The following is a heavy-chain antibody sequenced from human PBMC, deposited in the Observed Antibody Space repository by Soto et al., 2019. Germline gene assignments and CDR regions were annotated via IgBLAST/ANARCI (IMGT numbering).Heavy chain of an antibody. V-gene: IGHV4-31*03. CDR1: GASISSGGYY. CDR2: IYYSGST. D-gene: IGHD2-8*02. CDR3: ARGKITGLFDY. Sequence: PSETLSLTCTVSGASISSGGYYWCWIRHHPGKGLEWIGYIYYSGSTYYNPSLKSRVAISVDTSKNQFSLKLSSVTAADTAVYYCARGKITGLFDYWGQGTLVTVSS. J-gene: IGHJ4*02.